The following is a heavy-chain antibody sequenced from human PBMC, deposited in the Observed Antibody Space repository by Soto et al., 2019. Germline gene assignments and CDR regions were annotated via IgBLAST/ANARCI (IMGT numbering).Heavy chain of an antibody. V-gene: IGHV1-69*12. CDR3: ATCARGTWSGFTSY. J-gene: IGHJ4*02. CDR1: GGSFSLSV. Sequence: QVQLVQSGAEVKKPGSSVKVSCKTSGGSFSLSVISWVRQAPGQGLEWMGGIIPSSGSPNHAQDFQGRLSISADDSTSTAYMELRSLRSEDTAVYYCATCARGTWSGFTSYWGQGTLVTVSS. D-gene: IGHD3-3*01. CDR2: IIPSSGSP.